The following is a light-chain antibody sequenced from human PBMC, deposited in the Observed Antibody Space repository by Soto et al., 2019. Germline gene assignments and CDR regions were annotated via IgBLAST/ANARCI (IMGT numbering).Light chain of an antibody. CDR1: RDIDKF. Sequence: SQSPSSLSASVGDRVTITCLASRDIDKFLNWYQQKPGKAPKLLIDDASNLATGVPSRFSGSGSGTNFTFTISSLQSKDVATYYIQEHAQLPGTIALGTRLEI. CDR2: DAS. CDR3: QEHAQLPGT. J-gene: IGKJ5*01. V-gene: IGKV1-33*01.